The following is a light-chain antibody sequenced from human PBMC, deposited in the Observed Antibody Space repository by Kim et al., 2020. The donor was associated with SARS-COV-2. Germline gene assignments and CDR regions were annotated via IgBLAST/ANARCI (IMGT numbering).Light chain of an antibody. V-gene: IGKV3-20*01. CDR3: QQYGSSSFT. J-gene: IGKJ3*01. Sequence: SPGERATLSCRASQSVSSSYLAWYQQKPGQAPRLLIYGASSRATGIPDRFSGSGSGTDFILTISRLEPEDFAVYYCQQYGSSSFTFGPGTKVDIK. CDR1: QSVSSSY. CDR2: GAS.